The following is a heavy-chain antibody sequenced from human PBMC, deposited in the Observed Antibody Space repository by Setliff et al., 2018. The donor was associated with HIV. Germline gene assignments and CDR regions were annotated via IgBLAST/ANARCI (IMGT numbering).Heavy chain of an antibody. CDR3: ARAPGPYGDYNWFDP. CDR2: IYDSEST. CDR1: GGSISSGDYY. J-gene: IGHJ5*02. Sequence: PSETLSLTCTVSGGSISSGDYYWSWIRQPPGKGLEWIGNIYDSESTYYNPSLKSRVTISADTSKNHFSLKLNSVTAADTAVYCCARAPGPYGDYNWFDPWGQGALVTVSS. D-gene: IGHD4-17*01. V-gene: IGHV4-30-4*08.